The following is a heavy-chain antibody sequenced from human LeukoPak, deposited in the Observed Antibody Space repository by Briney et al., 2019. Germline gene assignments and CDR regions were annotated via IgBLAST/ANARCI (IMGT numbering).Heavy chain of an antibody. D-gene: IGHD3-22*01. CDR1: GYTFTNYY. J-gene: IGHJ4*02. Sequence: ASVKVSCKASGYTFTNYYIHWVRQAPGQGLEWMGMINPSGGSTNYAQKFQGRVTMTRDTSTSTVYMELSSLGSEDTAVYYCAREGHGGYHVYWGQGTLVIVSS. CDR2: INPSGGST. V-gene: IGHV1-46*01. CDR3: AREGHGGYHVY.